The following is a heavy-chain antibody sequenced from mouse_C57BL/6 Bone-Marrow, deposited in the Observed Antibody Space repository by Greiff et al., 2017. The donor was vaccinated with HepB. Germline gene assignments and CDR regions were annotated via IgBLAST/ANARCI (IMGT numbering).Heavy chain of an antibody. CDR1: GYTFTSYW. D-gene: IGHD1-1*01. CDR2: IDPNSGGT. Sequence: QVQLKQPGAELVKPGASVKLSCKASGYTFTSYWMHWVKQRPGRGLEWIGRIDPNSGGTKYNEKFKSKATLTVDKPSSTAYMQLSSLTSEDSAVYYCARWGDYYGTYAMDYWGQGTSVTVSS. CDR3: ARWGDYYGTYAMDY. J-gene: IGHJ4*01. V-gene: IGHV1-72*01.